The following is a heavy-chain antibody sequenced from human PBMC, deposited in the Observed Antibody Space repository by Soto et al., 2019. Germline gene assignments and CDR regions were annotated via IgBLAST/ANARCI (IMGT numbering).Heavy chain of an antibody. Sequence: ASVKVSCKASGYTFTNYYMHWLRQAPGQGLEWMGWMNPRSGGSKYAQAFQDRVTMTRDASISTAYMEMTSLRHGDTAVYYCARDVSGPGATYVMDVWGQGTTVTVSS. CDR1: GYTFTNYY. D-gene: IGHD2-2*01. CDR3: ARDVSGPGATYVMDV. CDR2: MNPRSGGS. V-gene: IGHV1-2*02. J-gene: IGHJ6*02.